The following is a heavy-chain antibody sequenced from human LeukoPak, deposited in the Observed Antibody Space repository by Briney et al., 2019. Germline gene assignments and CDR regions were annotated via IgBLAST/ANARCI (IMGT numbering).Heavy chain of an antibody. D-gene: IGHD4-11*01. V-gene: IGHV3-30*03. CDR1: GFTFTAYG. CDR2: ISFDGSGQ. Sequence: GGSLRLSCAASGFTFTAYGMHWVRQAPGKGLEWLAVISFDGSGQYYADSVKGRFTISRDDSKNMLYLQMNSLRVEDTAVYYCARDLNLGITDSYWGQGTLVTISS. J-gene: IGHJ4*02. CDR3: ARDLNLGITDSY.